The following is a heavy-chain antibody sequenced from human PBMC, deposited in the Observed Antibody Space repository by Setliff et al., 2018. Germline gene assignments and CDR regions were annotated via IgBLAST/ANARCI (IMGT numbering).Heavy chain of an antibody. CDR1: GGTFSSYA. CDR3: ARGLIVLPGPSGDMGYFDY. J-gene: IGHJ4*02. V-gene: IGHV1-69*13. D-gene: IGHD1-1*01. CDR2: IIPIFGTA. Sequence: AASVKVSCKASGGTFSSYAISWVRQAPGQGLEWMGRIIPIFGTANYAQKFQGRVTITADESTSTAYMELSSLRSEDTAVYYCARGLIVLPGPSGDMGYFDYWGQGTLVTVSS.